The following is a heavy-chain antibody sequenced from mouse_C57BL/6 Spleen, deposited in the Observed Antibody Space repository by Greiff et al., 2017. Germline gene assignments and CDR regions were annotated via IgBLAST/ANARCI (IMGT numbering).Heavy chain of an antibody. Sequence: QVQLKESGPELVKPGASVKISCKASGYAFSSSWMNWVKQRPGKGLEWIGRIYPGDGDTNYNGKFKGKATLTADKSSSTAYMQLSSLTSEDSAVYFCARLYYDYDDWYFDVWGTGTTVTVAS. CDR3: ARLYYDYDDWYFDV. V-gene: IGHV1-82*01. CDR2: IYPGDGDT. J-gene: IGHJ1*03. CDR1: GYAFSSSW. D-gene: IGHD2-4*01.